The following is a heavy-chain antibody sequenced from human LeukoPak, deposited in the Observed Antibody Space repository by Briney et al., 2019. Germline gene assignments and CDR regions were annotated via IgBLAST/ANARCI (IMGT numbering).Heavy chain of an antibody. Sequence: HGESLKISCKGSGYSFTNYWIVWVRQMPGKGLEWMGIIWPGDSDTRYSPSFQGQVSISVDKSISTSYLQWSSLKASDTALYYCARQARGGSSDYIDVWGKGTTVTVSS. V-gene: IGHV5-51*01. J-gene: IGHJ6*03. CDR1: GYSFTNYW. D-gene: IGHD6-25*01. CDR3: ARQARGGSSDYIDV. CDR2: IWPGDSDT.